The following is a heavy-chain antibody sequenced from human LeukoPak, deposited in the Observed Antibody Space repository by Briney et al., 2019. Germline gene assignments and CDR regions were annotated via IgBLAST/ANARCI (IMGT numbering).Heavy chain of an antibody. D-gene: IGHD3-10*01. CDR1: GFTFSSYG. J-gene: IGHJ4*02. CDR3: ARARGSGSYPFDY. CDR2: IWYDGGNK. V-gene: IGHV3-33*01. Sequence: GGSLRLSCAASGFTFSSYGMHWVRQAPGKGLEWVAVIWYDGGNKYYADSVKGRFTISRDNSKNTLYLQMNSLRAEDTAVYYCARARGSGSYPFDYWGQGTLVTVSS.